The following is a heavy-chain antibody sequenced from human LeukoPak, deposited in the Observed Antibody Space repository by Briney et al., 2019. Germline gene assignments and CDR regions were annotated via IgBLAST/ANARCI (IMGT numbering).Heavy chain of an antibody. CDR1: GFTFSNYA. CDR2: ISGSGGST. Sequence: GGSLRLSCAASGFTFSNYAMTWVRQAPGKGLGWVSGISGSGGSTYYADSVKGRFIISRDNSKNTLYLHMNSLTAEDTAIYYCAKTRCTDDTCYYRVWYFDYWGQGTLVTVSS. CDR3: AKTRCTDDTCYYRVWYFDY. V-gene: IGHV3-23*01. J-gene: IGHJ4*02. D-gene: IGHD2-8*01.